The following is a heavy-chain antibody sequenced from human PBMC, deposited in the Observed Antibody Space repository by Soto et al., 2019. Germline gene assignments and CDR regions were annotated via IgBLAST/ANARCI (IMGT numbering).Heavy chain of an antibody. Sequence: PGGSLRLSCEASGFTFSSYAMTWVRQAPGKGLQWVSAISGSGGSTYYGDPVKGRFAISRDNSKNTLYLQMNSLRADDTAVYYCAKGGASTYGPTASGMDVWGQGTTVTVSS. D-gene: IGHD5-18*01. J-gene: IGHJ6*02. CDR1: GFTFSSYA. V-gene: IGHV3-23*01. CDR2: ISGSGGST. CDR3: AKGGASTYGPTASGMDV.